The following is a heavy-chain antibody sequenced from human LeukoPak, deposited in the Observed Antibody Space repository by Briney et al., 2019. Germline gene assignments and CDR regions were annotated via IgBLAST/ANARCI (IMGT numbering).Heavy chain of an antibody. V-gene: IGHV3-33*01. CDR2: IWDDGGNE. J-gene: IGHJ4*02. Sequence: GGSLRLSCAASGFTFSNYGMHWVRQAPGKGLEWVAVIWDDGGNEYYADSVKGRFTIFRDNRRNTLYLQMNSLRAEDTAVYSCARDHSGTQDYWGQGTLVTVSS. CDR1: GFTFSNYG. D-gene: IGHD1-1*01. CDR3: ARDHSGTQDY.